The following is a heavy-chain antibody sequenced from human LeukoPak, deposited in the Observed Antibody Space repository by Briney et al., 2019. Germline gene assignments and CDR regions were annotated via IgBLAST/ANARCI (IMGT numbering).Heavy chain of an antibody. CDR1: GGSISSSSYY. D-gene: IGHD2/OR15-2a*01. Sequence: SETLSLTCTVSGGSISSSSYYWGWIRQPPGKGLEWIGSIYYSGSTYYNPSLKSRVTISVDTSKNQFSLKLGSVTAADTAVYYCASPTKRTTAIENWGQGTLVTVSS. CDR2: IYYSGST. V-gene: IGHV4-39*01. J-gene: IGHJ4*02. CDR3: ASPTKRTTAIEN.